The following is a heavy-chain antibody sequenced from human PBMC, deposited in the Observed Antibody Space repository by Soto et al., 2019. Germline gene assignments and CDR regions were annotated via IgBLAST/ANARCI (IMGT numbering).Heavy chain of an antibody. CDR2: IWYDGSNK. CDR1: GFTFSSYG. Sequence: QVQLVESGGGVVQPGRSLRLSCAASGFTFSSYGMHWVRQAPGKGLEWVAVIWYDGSNKYYADSVKGRFTISRDNSKNTLYLQMNSLRAEGTAVYYCARDSGSGYRYYFDYWGQGTLVTVSS. CDR3: ARDSGSGYRYYFDY. V-gene: IGHV3-33*01. D-gene: IGHD5-12*01. J-gene: IGHJ4*02.